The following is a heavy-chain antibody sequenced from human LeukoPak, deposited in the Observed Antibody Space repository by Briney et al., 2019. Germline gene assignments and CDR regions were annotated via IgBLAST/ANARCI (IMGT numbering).Heavy chain of an antibody. CDR3: AKGDYDILTVYYY. Sequence: GGSLRLSCAASGFTFSSYAMTWVRQAPGKGLERVSGISNSGGSTYYADSVEGRFTISRDNSKNTLYLQMNSLRAEDTAVYYCAKGDYDILTVYYYWGQGTLVTVSS. J-gene: IGHJ4*02. D-gene: IGHD3-9*01. CDR1: GFTFSSYA. CDR2: ISNSGGST. V-gene: IGHV3-23*01.